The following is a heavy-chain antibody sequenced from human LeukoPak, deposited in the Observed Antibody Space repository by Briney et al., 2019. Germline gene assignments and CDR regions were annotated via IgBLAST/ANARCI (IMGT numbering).Heavy chain of an antibody. J-gene: IGHJ5*02. D-gene: IGHD6-19*01. CDR1: GGSISSGGYY. CDR2: IYHSGST. V-gene: IGHV4-30-2*01. CDR3: ARGIAVAANWFDP. Sequence: SETLSLTCTVSGGSISSGGYYWSWIRQPPGKGLEWIGYIYHSGSTYYNPSLKSRVTISVDRSKNQFSPKLSSVTAADTAVYYCARGIAVAANWFDPWGQGTLVTVSS.